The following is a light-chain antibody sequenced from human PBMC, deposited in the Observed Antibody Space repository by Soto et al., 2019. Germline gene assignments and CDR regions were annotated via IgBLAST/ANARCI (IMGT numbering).Light chain of an antibody. J-gene: IGKJ1*01. V-gene: IGKV3-15*01. Sequence: EIVMTQSPAALSVSPGDAATLSCRASQSVHSRLAWYQQKPGQAPRLLIYGASTRASGIPARFRGSGSGTEFTLTISSLQSEDFAVYYCQQYNNWPPWTFGQGTKVEIK. CDR1: QSVHSR. CDR3: QQYNNWPPWT. CDR2: GAS.